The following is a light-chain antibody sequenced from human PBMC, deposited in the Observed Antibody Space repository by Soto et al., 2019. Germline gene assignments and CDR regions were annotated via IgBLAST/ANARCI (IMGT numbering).Light chain of an antibody. Sequence: SYELTQPPSVSVSPGQTASITCSGDKLGDNYASWYQQKPGQSPVLVIYQDTKRPSGIPERFSGSSSANTATLTISGTQAMDEADYYCQAWDSSTGVVFGGGTQLTV. CDR1: KLGDNY. J-gene: IGLJ2*01. V-gene: IGLV3-1*01. CDR2: QDT. CDR3: QAWDSSTGVV.